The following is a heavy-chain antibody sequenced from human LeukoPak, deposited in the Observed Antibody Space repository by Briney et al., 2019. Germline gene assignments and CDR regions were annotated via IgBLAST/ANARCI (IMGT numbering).Heavy chain of an antibody. CDR1: GGSLSSQY. CDR3: ARDIISEYSKSHSHFDP. D-gene: IGHD5-18*01. CDR2: IYYRGST. V-gene: IGHV4-59*11. Sequence: PSETLSLTCTVSGGSLSSQYWSWIRQPPGKGLEWIGYIYYRGSTSYNPSLKSRVTISVDTSKNQFSLRLNSATAADTAVYYCARDIISEYSKSHSHFDPWGQGTLVTVSS. J-gene: IGHJ5*02.